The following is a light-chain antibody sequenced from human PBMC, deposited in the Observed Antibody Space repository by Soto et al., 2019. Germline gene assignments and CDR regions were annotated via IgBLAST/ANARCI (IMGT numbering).Light chain of an antibody. CDR3: QQYNNWPPWT. Sequence: EIVMTQSPATLSVSPGERATLSCRASQSVSSNLAWYQQKPDQAPRLLIYGASTRATGIPARFSGSGSGTAVTLAVSSLQSKVFAVYYCQQYNNWPPWTFGHGTTVEIK. CDR1: QSVSSN. J-gene: IGKJ1*01. V-gene: IGKV3-15*01. CDR2: GAS.